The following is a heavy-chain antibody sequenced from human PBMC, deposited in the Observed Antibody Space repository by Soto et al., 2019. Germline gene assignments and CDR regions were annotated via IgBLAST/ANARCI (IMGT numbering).Heavy chain of an antibody. D-gene: IGHD5-12*01. J-gene: IGHJ4*02. CDR1: GFSLSTRGVA. V-gene: IGHV2-5*02. Sequence: QITLKESGPTLVKPTQTLTLTCTFSGFSLSTRGVAVGWFRQPPGKALEWLALIYWDVDKWYSPSLKSRLTITDDTSKHQVVLTMTNMDPVDTATYYCAHRPRGYAYYFDYWGQGTLVTVSS. CDR3: AHRPRGYAYYFDY. CDR2: IYWDVDK.